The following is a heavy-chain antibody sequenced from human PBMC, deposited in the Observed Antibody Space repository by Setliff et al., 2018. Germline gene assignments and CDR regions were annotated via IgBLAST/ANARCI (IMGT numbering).Heavy chain of an antibody. V-gene: IGHV3-11*01. CDR3: ARDGYPGTS. D-gene: IGHD2-2*03. CDR2: ITSSGTTT. J-gene: IGHJ5*02. CDR1: GFTFSDYY. Sequence: KPGGSLRISCAASGFTFSDYYMSWIRQAPGKGLEWVSYITSSGTTTFYTDSVKGRFAISRDNARNSLYLQMNSLRVEDTAVYYCARDGYPGTSWGQGTLVTVSS.